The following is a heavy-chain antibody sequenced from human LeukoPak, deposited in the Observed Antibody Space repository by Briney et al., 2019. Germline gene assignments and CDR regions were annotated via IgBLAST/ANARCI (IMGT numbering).Heavy chain of an antibody. CDR1: GFAFSDYY. CDR3: ARGYCNGGYCLPHY. D-gene: IGHD2-15*01. CDR2: IGSSGSYT. Sequence: GGSLRLSCAASGFAFSDYYMNWIRQAPGKGLEWVSYIGSSGSYTNYADSVKGRFTIARDNAKNSLYLQMNSLRVEDTAVYFCARGYCNGGYCLPHYWGQGTLVTVSS. J-gene: IGHJ4*02. V-gene: IGHV3-11*05.